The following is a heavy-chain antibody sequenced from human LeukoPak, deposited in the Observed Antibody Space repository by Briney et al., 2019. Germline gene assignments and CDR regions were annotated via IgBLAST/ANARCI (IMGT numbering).Heavy chain of an antibody. D-gene: IGHD3-22*01. J-gene: IGHJ3*02. Sequence: SSETLSLTCTVSGGSISSGSYYWDWIRQPPGKGLECIGSIYYGGSTYYNPSLKSRVIISVDTSKNQFSLKLSSVTAADTAVYYCARAYYYASSAFVIWGQGTMVTVSS. CDR1: GGSISSGSYY. V-gene: IGHV4-39*01. CDR3: ARAYYYASSAFVI. CDR2: IYYGGST.